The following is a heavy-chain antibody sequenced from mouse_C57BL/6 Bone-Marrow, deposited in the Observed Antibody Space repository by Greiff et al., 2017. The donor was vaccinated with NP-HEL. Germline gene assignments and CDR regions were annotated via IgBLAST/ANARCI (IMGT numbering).Heavy chain of an antibody. D-gene: IGHD4-1*01. CDR3: TTWDSPMDY. CDR1: GFNIKDDY. CDR2: IDPENGDT. V-gene: IGHV14-4*01. Sequence: VQLQQSGAELVRPGASVKLSCTASGFNIKDDYMHWVKQRPEQGLEWIGWIDPENGDTEYASKFQGKATITADTSSNTAYLQRSSLTSEDTAVYYCTTWDSPMDYWGQGTSVTVSS. J-gene: IGHJ4*01.